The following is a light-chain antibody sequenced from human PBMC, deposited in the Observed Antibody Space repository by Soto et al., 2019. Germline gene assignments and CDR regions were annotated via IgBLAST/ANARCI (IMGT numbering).Light chain of an antibody. Sequence: EIVLTQSPCTLSLSPGERATLSCRASQSVSGTYLVWYQQKPGQAPRLLIYGASSRATGTPDRFSGSGSGTDFTLTISRLEPEDFAVYYCQQYGSSPRTFGGGTKVDIK. CDR2: GAS. J-gene: IGKJ4*01. CDR3: QQYGSSPRT. CDR1: QSVSGTY. V-gene: IGKV3-20*01.